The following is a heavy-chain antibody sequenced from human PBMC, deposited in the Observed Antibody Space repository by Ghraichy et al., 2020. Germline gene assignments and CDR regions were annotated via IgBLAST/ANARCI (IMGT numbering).Heavy chain of an antibody. CDR2: ISSSSSYT. D-gene: IGHD3-10*01. CDR3: ARDRGVATREID. Sequence: GGSLRLSCAASGFTFSDYYMSWIRQAPGKGLEWVSYISSSSSYTNYADSVKGRFTISRDNAKNSLYLQMNSLRAEDTAVYYCARDRGVATREIDWGQGTLVTVSS. V-gene: IGHV3-11*06. CDR1: GFTFSDYY. J-gene: IGHJ4*02.